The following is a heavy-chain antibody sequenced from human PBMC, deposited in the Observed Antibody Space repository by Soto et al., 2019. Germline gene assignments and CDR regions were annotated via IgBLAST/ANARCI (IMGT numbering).Heavy chain of an antibody. CDR3: ASRVHSSGWTNWFDP. CDR2: IIPIFGTA. Sequence: SVKVSCKASGGTFSSYAISWVRQAPGQGLEWMGGIIPIFGTANYAQKFQGRVTITADESTSTAYMELSSLRSEDTAVYYCASRVHSSGWTNWFDPWGQGTLVTVS. J-gene: IGHJ5*02. CDR1: GGTFSSYA. D-gene: IGHD6-19*01. V-gene: IGHV1-69*13.